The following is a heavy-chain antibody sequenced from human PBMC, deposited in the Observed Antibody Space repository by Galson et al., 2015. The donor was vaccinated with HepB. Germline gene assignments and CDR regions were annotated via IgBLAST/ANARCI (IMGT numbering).Heavy chain of an antibody. V-gene: IGHV1-69*04. Sequence: SVKVSCKASGGTFSSYTISWVRQAPGQGLEWMGRIIPILGIANYAQKFQGRVTITADKSTSTAYMELSSLRSEDTAVYYCARDSPLDIVVVPETVWFDPWGQGTLVTVSS. D-gene: IGHD2-2*03. CDR2: IIPILGIA. CDR3: ARDSPLDIVVVPETVWFDP. CDR1: GGTFSSYT. J-gene: IGHJ5*02.